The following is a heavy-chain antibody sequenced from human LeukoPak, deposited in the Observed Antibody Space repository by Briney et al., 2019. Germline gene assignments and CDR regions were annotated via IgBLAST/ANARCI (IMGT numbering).Heavy chain of an antibody. CDR1: GGSISSGDYY. V-gene: IGHV4-30-4*08. CDR2: IYYSGST. CDR3: ARDNRVYYFDY. J-gene: IGHJ4*02. D-gene: IGHD2/OR15-2a*01. Sequence: SETLSLTCTVSGGSISSGDYYWSWIRQPPGKGLEWIGYIYYSGSTYYNPSLKSRVTISVDTSKNQFSLKLSSVTAADSAVYYCARDNRVYYFDYWGQGTLVTVSS.